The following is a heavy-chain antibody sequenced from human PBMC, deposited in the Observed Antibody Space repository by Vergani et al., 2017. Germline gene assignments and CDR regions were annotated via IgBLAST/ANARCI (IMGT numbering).Heavy chain of an antibody. CDR1: GYTFTSYA. CDR3: AREGFYDYVWGSYRLRGGYYFDY. J-gene: IGHJ4*02. V-gene: IGHV1-3*01. D-gene: IGHD3-16*02. CDR2: INAGNGNT. Sequence: QVQLVQSGAEVKKPGASVKVSCKASGYTFTSYAMHWVRQAPGQRLEWMGWINAGNGNTKYSQKFQGRVTITRDTSASTAYMELSSQRSEDTAVYYCAREGFYDYVWGSYRLRGGYYFDYWGQGTLVTVSS.